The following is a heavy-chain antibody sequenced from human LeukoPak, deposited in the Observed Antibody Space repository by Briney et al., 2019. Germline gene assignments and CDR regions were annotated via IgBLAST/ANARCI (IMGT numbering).Heavy chain of an antibody. J-gene: IGHJ4*02. CDR2: IYHSGST. CDR3: AREGSRVTAASSDY. V-gene: IGHV4-38-2*02. D-gene: IGHD6-13*01. CDR1: GYSISSGYY. Sequence: SETLSLTCTVSGYSISSGYYWGWIRQPPGKGLEWIGSIYHSGSTYYNPSLKSRVTISVDTSKNQFSLKLSSVTAADTAVYYCAREGSRVTAASSDYWGQGTLVTVSS.